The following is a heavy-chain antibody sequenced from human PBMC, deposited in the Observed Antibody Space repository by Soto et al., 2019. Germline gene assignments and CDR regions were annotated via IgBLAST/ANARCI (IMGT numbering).Heavy chain of an antibody. D-gene: IGHD4-17*01. J-gene: IGHJ4*02. V-gene: IGHV3-48*02. CDR1: GLILSAYS. CDR3: ARDGVRAVTTTFDY. Sequence: EVPLVESGGGLVQPGGPPSLPCAASGLILSAYSMNGVRQPPGRGRRWVSYISSISGTIYYEDSVKGRFTISRDNAKNSLYLQMNSLRDDDTAVYYCARDGVRAVTTTFDYWGQGTLVTVSS. CDR2: ISSISGTI.